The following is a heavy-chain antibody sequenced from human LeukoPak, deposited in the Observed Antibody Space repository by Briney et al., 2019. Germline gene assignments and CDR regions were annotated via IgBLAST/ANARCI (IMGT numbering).Heavy chain of an antibody. V-gene: IGHV3-21*01. J-gene: IGHJ4*02. CDR1: GFTFTSYS. Sequence: GGSLRLSCAASGFTFTSYSMNWVRQAPGKGLEWVSSISSSSSYIYYADSVKGRFTISRDNAKNSLYLQMNSLRAEDTAVYYCARVGGSSYQKGFDDWGQRPLVTVSS. CDR3: ARVGGSSYQKGFDD. D-gene: IGHD5-18*01. CDR2: ISSSSSYI.